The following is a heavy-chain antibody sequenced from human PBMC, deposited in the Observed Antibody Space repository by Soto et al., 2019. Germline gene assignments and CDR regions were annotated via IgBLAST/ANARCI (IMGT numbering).Heavy chain of an antibody. CDR1: GYSFTSYW. Sequence: GESLKISCKGSGYSFTSYWIGWVRQMPGKGLEWMGIIYPGDSDTRYSPSFQGQVTISADKSISTAYLQWSSLKASDTAMYYCARQPYSNYGYYYYGMDVWGQGTTVTVSS. J-gene: IGHJ6*02. CDR3: ARQPYSNYGYYYYGMDV. V-gene: IGHV5-51*01. CDR2: IYPGDSDT. D-gene: IGHD4-4*01.